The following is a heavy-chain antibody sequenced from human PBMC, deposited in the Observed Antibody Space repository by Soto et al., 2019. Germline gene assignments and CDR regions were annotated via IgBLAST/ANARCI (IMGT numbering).Heavy chain of an antibody. V-gene: IGHV3-7*01. CDR2: IKQDGSEK. D-gene: IGHD6-6*01. J-gene: IGHJ4*02. CDR3: ARAYSSSSEAPLDY. Sequence: GGSLRLSCAASGFTFSSYWMSWVRQAPGKGLEWVANIKQDGSEKYYVDSVKGRFTISRDNAKNSLYLQMNSLRAEDTAVYYCARAYSSSSEAPLDYWGQGTLVTVSS. CDR1: GFTFSSYW.